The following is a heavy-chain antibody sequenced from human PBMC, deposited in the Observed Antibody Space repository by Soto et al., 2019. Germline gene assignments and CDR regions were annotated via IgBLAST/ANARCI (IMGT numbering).Heavy chain of an antibody. J-gene: IGHJ4*02. Sequence: ASVKVSCKASGGTFSSYAISWVRQAPGQGLEWMGGIIPIFGTANYAQKFQGRVTITADESTSTAYMELSSLRSEDTAVYYCARAGGSVATAMVSPETYYFDYWGQGNLVTVSS. CDR1: GGTFSSYA. D-gene: IGHD5-18*01. CDR3: ARAGGSVATAMVSPETYYFDY. V-gene: IGHV1-69*13. CDR2: IIPIFGTA.